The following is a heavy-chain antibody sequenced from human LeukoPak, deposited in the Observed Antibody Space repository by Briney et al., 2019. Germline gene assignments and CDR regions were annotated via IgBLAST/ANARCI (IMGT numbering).Heavy chain of an antibody. CDR2: ISSSSSSI. D-gene: IGHD5-18*01. V-gene: IGHV3-21*01. J-gene: IGHJ4*02. Sequence: GGSLRLSRAASGFTFSSYSMNWVRQAPGKGLEWVSSISSSSSSIYYADLVKGRFTISRDNAKNSLYLQMNSLRAEDTAVYYCARASGDIVETATMGSYWGQGTLVTVSS. CDR1: GFTFSSYS. CDR3: ARASGDIVETATMGSY.